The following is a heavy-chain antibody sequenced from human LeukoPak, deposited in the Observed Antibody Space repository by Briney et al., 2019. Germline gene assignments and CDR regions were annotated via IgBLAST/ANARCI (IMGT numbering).Heavy chain of an antibody. CDR2: IKQDGSDI. Sequence: GGSLRLSCADSGFTFSSHWMSWVRQAPGKGLEWVACIKQDGSDIYYVDSVKGRFTISRDNAKNSLYLQMNSLRAEDTAVYYCARGGWYYFDYWGQGTLVTVPS. J-gene: IGHJ4*02. D-gene: IGHD3-22*01. V-gene: IGHV3-7*04. CDR1: GFTFSSHW. CDR3: ARGGWYYFDY.